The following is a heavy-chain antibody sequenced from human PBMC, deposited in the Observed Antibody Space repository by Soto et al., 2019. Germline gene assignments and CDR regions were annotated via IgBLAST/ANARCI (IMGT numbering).Heavy chain of an antibody. J-gene: IGHJ4*02. CDR1: GFTFSSST. D-gene: IGHD1-26*01. V-gene: IGHV3-30-3*01. CDR3: GRGGGGKWEP. Sequence: QVQLVESGGGVVQPGRSLRLSCAASGFTFSSSTMYWVRQAPGKGLEWVAIISSDENNKYCADSVKGRFIISRDNYKNTLYLQINSLRPEDTAVYYCGRGGGGKWEPWGQGTLVTVSS. CDR2: ISSDENNK.